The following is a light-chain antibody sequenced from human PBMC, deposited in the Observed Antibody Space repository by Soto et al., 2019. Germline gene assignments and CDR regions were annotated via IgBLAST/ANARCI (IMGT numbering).Light chain of an antibody. CDR1: QSISSW. CDR3: QQYNSYPLT. V-gene: IGKV1-5*01. Sequence: DIQMTQSPSTLSASVGDRVTITCRASQSISSWLAWYQQKPGKAPKLLIYDASSLESGDPSRFSGSGSGTEFTLTISSLQPDDVATYYCQQYNSYPLTFGGGTKVEIK. CDR2: DAS. J-gene: IGKJ4*01.